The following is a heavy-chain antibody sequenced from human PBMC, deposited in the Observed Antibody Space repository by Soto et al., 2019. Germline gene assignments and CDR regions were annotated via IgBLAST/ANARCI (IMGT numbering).Heavy chain of an antibody. Sequence: GGALKVSCAASGVTCSSYAMNWVRQAPGKGLEWVAVVSDSGRRTDCAESVKGRFTISRDSSKNTVYLEMNTLRAEDTAVYYCAKDRVAGAIADRFDSWGQGTLVTVSS. CDR3: AKDRVAGAIADRFDS. V-gene: IGHV3-23*01. CDR1: GVTCSSYA. D-gene: IGHD1-26*01. CDR2: VSDSGRRT. J-gene: IGHJ5*01.